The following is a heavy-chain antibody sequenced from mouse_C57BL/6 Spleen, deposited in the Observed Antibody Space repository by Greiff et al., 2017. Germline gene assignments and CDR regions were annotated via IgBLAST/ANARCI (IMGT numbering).Heavy chain of an antibody. V-gene: IGHV5-9*01. J-gene: IGHJ3*01. CDR1: GFTFSSYT. Sequence: VQGVESGGGLVKPGGSLKLSCAASGFTFSSYTMSWVRQTPEKRLEWVATISGGGGNTYYPDSVKGRFTISRDNAKNTLYLQMSSLRSEDTALYYCARHYYGSSWFAYWGQGTLVTVSA. D-gene: IGHD1-1*01. CDR3: ARHYYGSSWFAY. CDR2: ISGGGGNT.